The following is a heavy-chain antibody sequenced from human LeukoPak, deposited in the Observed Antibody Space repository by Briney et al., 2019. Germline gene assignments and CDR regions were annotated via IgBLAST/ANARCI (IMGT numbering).Heavy chain of an antibody. CDR2: INHSGST. Sequence: SETLSLTCAVYGGSFSGYYWSWIRQPPGKGLEWIGEINHSGSTNYNPSLKSRVTISIDTSKNQFSLKLGSVTAADTAVYYCARLIPSSYYFDYWGQGTLVTVSS. J-gene: IGHJ4*02. D-gene: IGHD2-8*01. CDR3: ARLIPSSYYFDY. CDR1: GGSFSGYY. V-gene: IGHV4-34*01.